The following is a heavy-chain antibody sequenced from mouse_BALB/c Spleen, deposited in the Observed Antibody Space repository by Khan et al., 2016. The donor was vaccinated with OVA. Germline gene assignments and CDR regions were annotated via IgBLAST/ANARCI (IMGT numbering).Heavy chain of an antibody. Sequence: EVKLVESGPGLVKPSQSLSLTCTVTGYSITSDYAWNWIRQFPGNKLEWLGYISYSGSTSYNPSLKSRISITRDTSKKQFFLQLNSVTTEDTATYYCARSIMANWGQGTTLTVSS. J-gene: IGHJ2*01. V-gene: IGHV3-2*02. CDR1: GYSITSDYA. CDR2: ISYSGST. CDR3: ARSIMAN.